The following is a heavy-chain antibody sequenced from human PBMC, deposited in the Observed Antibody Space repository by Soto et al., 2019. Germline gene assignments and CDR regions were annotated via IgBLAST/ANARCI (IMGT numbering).Heavy chain of an antibody. D-gene: IGHD2-15*01. CDR3: AKDSNYCSGGSCYFDY. Sequence: EVQLLESGGGLVQPGGSLRLSCAASGFTFSSYAMSWVRQAPGKGLEWVSAISGSGGSTYYADSVKGRFTISRDNSKNTLYLQMNRLRGEDTAVYYCAKDSNYCSGGSCYFDYWGQGTLVTVSS. V-gene: IGHV3-23*01. J-gene: IGHJ4*02. CDR2: ISGSGGST. CDR1: GFTFSSYA.